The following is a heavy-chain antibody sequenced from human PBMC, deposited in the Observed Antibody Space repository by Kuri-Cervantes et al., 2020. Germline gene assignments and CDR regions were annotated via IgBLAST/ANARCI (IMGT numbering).Heavy chain of an antibody. CDR1: GYTFTSYG. V-gene: IGHV1-18*01. J-gene: IGHJ5*02. CDR2: ISAYNGNT. Sequence: ASVKVSCKASGYTFTSYGISWVRQAPGQGLEWMGWISAYNGNTNYAQKLQGRVTMTRDTSTSTVYMELSSLRSEDTAVYYCARDGVQLWLRGNWFDPWGQGTLVTVSS. D-gene: IGHD5-18*01. CDR3: ARDGVQLWLRGNWFDP.